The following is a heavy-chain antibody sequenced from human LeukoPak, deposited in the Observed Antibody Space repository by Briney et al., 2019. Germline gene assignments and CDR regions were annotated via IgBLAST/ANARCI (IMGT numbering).Heavy chain of an antibody. Sequence: SETLSLTCTVSGGSISSYYWSWIRQPPGKGLEWIGYIYYSGSTNHNPSLKSRVTISVDTSKNQFSLKLSSVTAADTAVYYCARVRQAAGWYFDLWGRGTLVTVSS. D-gene: IGHD6-13*01. V-gene: IGHV4-59*01. CDR3: ARVRQAAGWYFDL. CDR1: GGSISSYY. J-gene: IGHJ2*01. CDR2: IYYSGST.